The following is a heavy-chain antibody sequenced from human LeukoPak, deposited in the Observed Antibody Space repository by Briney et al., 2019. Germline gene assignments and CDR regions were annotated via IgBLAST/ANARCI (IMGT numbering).Heavy chain of an antibody. J-gene: IGHJ4*02. V-gene: IGHV1-69*05. D-gene: IGHD3-22*01. CDR2: IIPIFGTA. Sequence: SVKVSCKASGYTFTSYGISWVRQAPGQGLEWMGGIIPIFGTANYAQKFQGRVTITTDESTSTAYMEPSSLRSEDTAVYYCARGDYDSSGYYYVFDYWGQGTLVTVSS. CDR3: ARGDYDSSGYYYVFDY. CDR1: GYTFTSYG.